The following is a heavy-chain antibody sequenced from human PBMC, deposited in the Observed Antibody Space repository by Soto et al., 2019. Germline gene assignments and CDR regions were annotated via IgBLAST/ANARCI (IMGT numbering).Heavy chain of an antibody. V-gene: IGHV3-21*01. Sequence: ESVTMFCAASGFTFSSSTMSWVRQAPGKGLEWVASISSGSSFTYYPDSVKGRFTISRDNAKNSLYLQVNSLRAEDTAVYYCARDRGDTSSYYYDYWGQGTLVTVYS. J-gene: IGHJ4*02. CDR1: GFTFSSST. CDR2: ISSGSSFT. D-gene: IGHD3-22*01. CDR3: ARDRGDTSSYYYDY.